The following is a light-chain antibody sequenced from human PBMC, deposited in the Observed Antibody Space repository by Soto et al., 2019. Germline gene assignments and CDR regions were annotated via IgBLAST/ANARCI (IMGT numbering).Light chain of an antibody. CDR3: QQSYNPPPT. CDR1: QNISRF. Sequence: IQMTQPPSSLSASVGYRVTITCRASQNISRFLNWYQQKQGKAPNLVIYAVSSLQTGVPSRFTGSGSRTDFTLTISSLQPADFATYFCQQSYNPPPTFGQGTKVDIK. CDR2: AVS. V-gene: IGKV1-39*01. J-gene: IGKJ1*01.